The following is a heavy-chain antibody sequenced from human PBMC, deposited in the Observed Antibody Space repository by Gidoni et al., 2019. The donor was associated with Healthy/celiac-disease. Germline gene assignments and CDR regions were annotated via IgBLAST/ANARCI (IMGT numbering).Heavy chain of an antibody. CDR1: GGTFSSYA. CDR3: ARDLGAARPDGTWDY. CDR2: IIPIFGTA. V-gene: IGHV1-69*06. Sequence: QVQLVQSGAEVKKPGSSVKVACKAAGGTFSSYAISWVRQASGQGLEWMGGIIPIFGTANYAQKFQGRVTITADKSTSTAYMELSSRRSEDTAVYYCARDLGAARPDGTWDYWGQGTLVTVSS. D-gene: IGHD6-6*01. J-gene: IGHJ4*02.